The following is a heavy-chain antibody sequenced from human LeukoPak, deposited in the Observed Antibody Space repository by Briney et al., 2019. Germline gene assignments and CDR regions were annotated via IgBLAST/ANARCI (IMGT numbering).Heavy chain of an antibody. V-gene: IGHV3-23*01. CDR2: ISSSGGST. J-gene: IGHJ3*02. D-gene: IGHD5-24*01. CDR1: GFTFSSCA. CDR3: AKVGEMATDDAFDI. Sequence: GGSLRLSCAASGFTFSSCAMSGVREAPGKGLEWVTAISSSGGSTYYAASVKGRFTISRDNSKNTLYLQMNSLRAEDTAVYYCAKVGEMATDDAFDIWGQGTMVTVSS.